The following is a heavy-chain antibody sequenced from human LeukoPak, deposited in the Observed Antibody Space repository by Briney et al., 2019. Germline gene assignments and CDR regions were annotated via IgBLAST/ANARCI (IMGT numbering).Heavy chain of an antibody. Sequence: HRASVKVSCKASGYTFASYGISWVRQAPGQGLEWMGWMSAYNGNTNYAQKLQGRVTMTTDTSTSTAYMELRSLRSDDTAVYYCARGPGIAVAGTYYYYGMDVCGQGTTVTVSS. CDR3: ARGPGIAVAGTYYYYGMDV. CDR2: MSAYNGNT. CDR1: GYTFASYG. V-gene: IGHV1-18*01. J-gene: IGHJ6*02. D-gene: IGHD6-19*01.